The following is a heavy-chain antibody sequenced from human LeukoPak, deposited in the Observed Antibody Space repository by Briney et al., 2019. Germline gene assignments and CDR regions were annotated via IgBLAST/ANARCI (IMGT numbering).Heavy chain of an antibody. V-gene: IGHV3-23*01. D-gene: IGHD3-22*01. CDR2: ISGSGGST. CDR3: ATQRPYYYDSSGPYDY. J-gene: IGHJ4*02. CDR1: GFTFSSYA. Sequence: GGSLRLSCAASGFTFSSYAMSWVRQAPGKGLEWVSAISGSGGSTYYADSVKGRFTISRDNSKNTLYLQMNSLRAEDTAVYYCATQRPYYYDSSGPYDYWGQGTLVTASS.